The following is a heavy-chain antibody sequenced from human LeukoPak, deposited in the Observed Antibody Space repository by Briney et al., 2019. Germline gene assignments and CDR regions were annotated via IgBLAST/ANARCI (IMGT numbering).Heavy chain of an antibody. V-gene: IGHV3-7*01. J-gene: IGHJ6*03. Sequence: GGSLRLSCAASGFTFSNYWMSWVRQAPGKGLEWVANIKQDGSEKHYVDSVKGRFTISTDNAKNSMDLQMNSLRAEDTAVYYCAKDQGTTHYFYYMDVWGKGTTVTVSS. D-gene: IGHD2-2*01. CDR2: IKQDGSEK. CDR1: GFTFSNYW. CDR3: AKDQGTTHYFYYMDV.